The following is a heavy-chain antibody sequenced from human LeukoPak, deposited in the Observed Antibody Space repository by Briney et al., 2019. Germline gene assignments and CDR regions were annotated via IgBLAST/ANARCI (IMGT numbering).Heavy chain of an antibody. CDR1: GYTLTELS. CDR2: FDPEDGET. V-gene: IGHV1-24*01. Sequence: ASVKVSCKVSGYTLTELSMHWVRQAPGKGLEWMGGFDPEDGETIYAQKFQGRVTMTEDTSTDTAYMELSGLRSEDTAVYYCATDLLSQSYDAFDIWGQGTMVTVSS. CDR3: ATDLLSQSYDAFDI. D-gene: IGHD2-15*01. J-gene: IGHJ3*02.